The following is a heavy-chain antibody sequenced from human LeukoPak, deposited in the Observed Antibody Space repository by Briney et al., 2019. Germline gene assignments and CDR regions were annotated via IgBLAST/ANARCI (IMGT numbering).Heavy chain of an antibody. D-gene: IGHD5-24*01. CDR2: IYYSGSA. V-gene: IGHV4-59*01. CDR1: GGSISSYQ. J-gene: IGHJ4*02. CDR3: ARWRAGYNYLFDY. Sequence: SETLSLTCTVSGGSISSYQWSWLRQPPGKGLEWIGNIYYSGSANYNPSLKSRVIISVDTSKNQFSLKLSSVTAADTAVYYCARWRAGYNYLFDYWGQGTLVTVSS.